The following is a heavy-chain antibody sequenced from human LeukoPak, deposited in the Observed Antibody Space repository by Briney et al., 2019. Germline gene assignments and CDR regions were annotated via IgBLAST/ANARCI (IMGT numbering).Heavy chain of an antibody. V-gene: IGHV4-38-2*02. D-gene: IGHD6-13*01. Sequence: SSQTLSLTCTVSGYSISSSYYWGWIRPPPGKGLEWIGSIYHSGSTYYSPSLKSRVTMSIDTSKNQFSLNLSSLTAADTAVYYCGRVDSSRWYATFDYWGQGTQVTVSS. J-gene: IGHJ4*02. CDR2: IYHSGST. CDR1: GYSISSSYY. CDR3: GRVDSSRWYATFDY.